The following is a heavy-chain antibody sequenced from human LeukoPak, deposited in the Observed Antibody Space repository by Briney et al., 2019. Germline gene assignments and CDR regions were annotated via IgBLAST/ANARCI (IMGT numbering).Heavy chain of an antibody. J-gene: IGHJ5*02. CDR1: GFTFSSYA. V-gene: IGHV3-23*01. Sequence: GGSLRLSCAASGFTFSSYAMSWVRQAPGKGLEWVSAISGSGGSTYYADSVKGRFTISRDNSNNTLYLQMNSLRAEDTAVYYCAKGSSTSCYKNWFDPWGQGTLVTVSS. D-gene: IGHD2-2*02. CDR2: ISGSGGST. CDR3: AKGSSTSCYKNWFDP.